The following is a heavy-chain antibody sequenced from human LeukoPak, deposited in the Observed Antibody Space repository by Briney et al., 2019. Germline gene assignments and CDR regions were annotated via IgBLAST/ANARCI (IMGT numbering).Heavy chain of an antibody. CDR3: ARLGYCSTGSCYSLDY. V-gene: IGHV3-23*01. J-gene: IGHJ4*02. CDR1: GFTFSTYA. CDR2: ISTSGRST. Sequence: PGGSLRLSCAASGFTFSTYAMSWVRQAPGKGLEWVSTISTSGRSTYYADSVKGRFTISRDNSKNSLYLQMNSLRAEDTAVYYCARLGYCSTGSCYSLDYWGQGTLVTVSS. D-gene: IGHD2-2*01.